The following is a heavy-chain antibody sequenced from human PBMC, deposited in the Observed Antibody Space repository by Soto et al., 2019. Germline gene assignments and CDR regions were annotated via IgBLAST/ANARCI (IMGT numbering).Heavy chain of an antibody. V-gene: IGHV3-30-3*01. J-gene: IGHJ4*02. CDR2: ISYDGSNK. Sequence: QVQLVESGGGVVQPGRSLRLSCAASGFTFSSSAMHWVRQAPGKGLEWVAVISYDGSNKYYADSVKGRFTISRDNSKNTLYLQMNSLRAEDTAVYYCARGGTHSSSWFDYWDQGTLVTVSS. CDR3: ARGGTHSSSWFDY. D-gene: IGHD6-13*01. CDR1: GFTFSSSA.